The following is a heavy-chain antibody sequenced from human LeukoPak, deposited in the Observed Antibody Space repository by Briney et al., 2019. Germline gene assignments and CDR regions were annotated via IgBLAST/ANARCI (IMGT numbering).Heavy chain of an antibody. CDR1: GFTFSDSA. CDR3: SRHQYFYDNSGEDY. CDR2: ITGKGNNYAP. D-gene: IGHD3-22*01. Sequence: GGSLRLSCAASGFTFSDSAIHWVRQASGKGLEWLGRITGKGNNYAPAYAVSVKGRFTISRDDSKNTAFLQMNSLKTEDTAVYYCSRHQYFYDNSGEDYWGQGTLVTVSS. J-gene: IGHJ4*02. V-gene: IGHV3-73*01.